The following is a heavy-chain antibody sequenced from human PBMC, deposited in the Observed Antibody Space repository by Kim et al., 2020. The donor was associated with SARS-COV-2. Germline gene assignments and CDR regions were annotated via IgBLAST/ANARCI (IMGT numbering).Heavy chain of an antibody. D-gene: IGHD1-7*01. CDR1: GGSFSGYY. Sequence: SETLSLTCAVYGGSFSGYYWSWIRQPPGKGLEWIGEINHSGSTNYNPSLKSRVTISVDTSKNQFSLKLSSVTAAATAVYYCARERSTGTMRWGQGTLVTVSS. V-gene: IGHV4-34*01. J-gene: IGHJ4*02. CDR3: ARERSTGTMR. CDR2: INHSGST.